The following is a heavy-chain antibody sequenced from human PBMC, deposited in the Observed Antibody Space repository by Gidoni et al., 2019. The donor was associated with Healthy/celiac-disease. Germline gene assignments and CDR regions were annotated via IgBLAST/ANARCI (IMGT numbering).Heavy chain of an antibody. CDR2: IYYSGST. D-gene: IGHD3-22*01. Sequence: QLQLQESGPGLVKPSETLSLPCTVSGGSISSSSYYWGRIRQPPGKGLEWIGSIYYSGSTYYNPSLKSRVTISVDTSKNQFSLKLSSVTAADTAVYYCARYQVGMPMISRRRGPLNWFDPWGQGTLVTVSS. V-gene: IGHV4-39*07. CDR1: GGSISSSSYY. CDR3: ARYQVGMPMISRRRGPLNWFDP. J-gene: IGHJ5*02.